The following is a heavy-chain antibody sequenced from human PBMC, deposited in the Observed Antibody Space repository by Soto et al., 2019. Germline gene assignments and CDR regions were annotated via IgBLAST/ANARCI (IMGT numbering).Heavy chain of an antibody. CDR2: INPNSGGT. CDR3: ARKLELRGSYYYYYDMDV. CDR1: GYTFTDYY. V-gene: IGHV1-2*02. J-gene: IGHJ6*02. D-gene: IGHD1-7*01. Sequence: ASVKVTFKAAGYTFTDYYMHWVRQAPGKGLEWMRWINPNSGGTNYAQKFQGRVTMTRDTSISTAYMELSRLRSDDTAVYYCARKLELRGSYYYYYDMDVWGQGTTVTVSS.